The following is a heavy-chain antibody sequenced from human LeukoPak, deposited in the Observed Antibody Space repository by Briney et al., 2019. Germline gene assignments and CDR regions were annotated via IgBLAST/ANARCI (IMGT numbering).Heavy chain of an antibody. J-gene: IGHJ4*02. V-gene: IGHV4-59*08. CDR2: IYYSGST. D-gene: IGHD2-15*01. CDR3: ASGGSCSALCLGNY. CDR1: GGSISYYY. Sequence: SETLSLTCTVSGGSISYYYWSWIRQPPGKGLEWVGYIYYSGSTKYNPSLRSRVTISVDTSKNQFSLKLSSVTAADTAVYYCASGGSCSALCLGNYWGQGTLVTVSS.